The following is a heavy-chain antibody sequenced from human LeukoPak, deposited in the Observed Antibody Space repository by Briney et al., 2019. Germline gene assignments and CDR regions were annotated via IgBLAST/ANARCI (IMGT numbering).Heavy chain of an antibody. CDR3: AKAGSIRFDY. D-gene: IGHD1-26*01. J-gene: IGHJ4*02. CDR2: ISGSGGST. Sequence: GGSLRLSCAASGFTFSSYAMSWVRQAPGKGLEWVSVISGSGGSTSYADSVKGRFTISRDNSMNTLYLQMNSLRAEDTAAYYCAKAGSIRFDYWGQGALVTVSS. CDR1: GFTFSSYA. V-gene: IGHV3-23*01.